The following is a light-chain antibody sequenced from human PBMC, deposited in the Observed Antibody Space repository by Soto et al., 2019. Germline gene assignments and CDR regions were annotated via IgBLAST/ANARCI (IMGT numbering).Light chain of an antibody. Sequence: QMTQSPSSLSASVGDSVTITCRASQGIRKDLGWYQQKPGKAPQRLIYGASFLHTGVPSRFSGSGSGTEFTLTISSLQPEDFATYYCQQLNSRTFGQGTKVDIK. CDR1: QGIRKD. CDR3: QQLNSRT. J-gene: IGKJ1*01. V-gene: IGKV1-17*01. CDR2: GAS.